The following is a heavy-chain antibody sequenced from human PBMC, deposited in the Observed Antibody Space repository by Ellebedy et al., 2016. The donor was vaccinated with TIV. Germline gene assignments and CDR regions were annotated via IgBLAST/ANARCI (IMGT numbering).Heavy chain of an antibody. CDR3: ARVGSSGWAYYYYMDV. J-gene: IGHJ6*03. D-gene: IGHD6-19*01. Sequence: SETLSLXXTVSGGSITSYYWSWIRQPAGKGLEWIGRIYSSGDTYYNPSLQGRVTMSVDTSKNQFSLKLSSVTAADTAIYYCARVGSSGWAYYYYMDVWGKGTTVTVSS. CDR2: IYSSGDT. CDR1: GGSITSYY. V-gene: IGHV4-4*07.